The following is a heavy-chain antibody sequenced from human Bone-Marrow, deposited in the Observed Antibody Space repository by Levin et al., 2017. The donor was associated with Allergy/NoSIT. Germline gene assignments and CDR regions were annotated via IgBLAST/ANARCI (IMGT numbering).Heavy chain of an antibody. CDR2: ISASGSSI. CDR3: AKDRGTRSGYYYDY. J-gene: IGHJ4*02. Sequence: GGSLRLSCAASGFTFADYDVGWVRQAPGRGLEWVSGISASGSSIYYADSVKGRFTISKDNSKKTLLLQMNSLRAEDTAIYYCAKDRGTRSGYYYDYWGQGTPVTVSS. V-gene: IGHV3-23*01. CDR1: GFTFADYD. D-gene: IGHD6-19*01.